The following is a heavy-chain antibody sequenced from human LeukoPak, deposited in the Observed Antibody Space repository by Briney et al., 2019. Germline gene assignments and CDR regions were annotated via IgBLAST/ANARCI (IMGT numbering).Heavy chain of an antibody. J-gene: IGHJ5*02. Sequence: SETLSLTCTVSGGSISSYYWSWIRQPPGKGLEWIGYIYYSGSTNYNPSLKSRVTISVDTSKNQFSLKLSSVTAADTAVYYCARSGTYYDRYWFDPWGQGTLVTVSS. CDR3: ARSGTYYDRYWFDP. D-gene: IGHD3-3*01. V-gene: IGHV4-59*08. CDR2: IYYSGST. CDR1: GGSISSYY.